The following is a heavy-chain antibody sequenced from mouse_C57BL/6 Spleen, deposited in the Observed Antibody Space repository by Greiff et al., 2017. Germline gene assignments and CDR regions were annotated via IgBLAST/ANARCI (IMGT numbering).Heavy chain of an antibody. Sequence: QVQLQQPGAELVMPGASVKLSCKASGYTFTSYWMHWVKQRPGQGLEWIGEIDPSDSYTTYNQKFKGKSTLTVDKSSSTAYMQLSSLTSEDSAVYYCARYGYGMDYWGQGTSVTVSS. CDR3: ARYGYGMDY. V-gene: IGHV1-69*01. CDR2: IDPSDSYT. CDR1: GYTFTSYW. D-gene: IGHD1-1*01. J-gene: IGHJ4*01.